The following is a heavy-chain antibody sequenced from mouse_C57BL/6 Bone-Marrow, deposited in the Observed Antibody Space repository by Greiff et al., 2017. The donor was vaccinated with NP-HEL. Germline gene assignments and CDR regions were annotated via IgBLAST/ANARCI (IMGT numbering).Heavy chain of an antibody. CDR2: IYPRSGNT. CDR3: ARWGLRGYFDY. J-gene: IGHJ2*01. Sequence: QVQLQQSGAELARPGASVELSCKASGYTFTSYGISWVKQRTGQGLEWIGEIYPRSGNTYYNEKFKGKATLTADKSSSTAYMELRSLTSEDSAVYFCARWGLRGYFDYWGQGTTLTVSS. V-gene: IGHV1-81*01. CDR1: GYTFTSYG. D-gene: IGHD3-1*01.